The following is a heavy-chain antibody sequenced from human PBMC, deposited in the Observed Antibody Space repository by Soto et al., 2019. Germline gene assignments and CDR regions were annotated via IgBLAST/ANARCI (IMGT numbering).Heavy chain of an antibody. CDR1: GYTFTGYY. V-gene: IGHV1-2*02. J-gene: IGHJ4*02. CDR2: INPNSGDT. CDR3: ASERGALGYCSGGSCPTPFDY. Sequence: ASVKVSCKASGYTFTGYYMHWVRQAPGQGLEWMGWINPNSGDTNYAQKFQGRVTMTRDTSISTAYMELSRLRSDDTAVYYCASERGALGYCSGGSCPTPFDYWGQGTLVTVSS. D-gene: IGHD2-15*01.